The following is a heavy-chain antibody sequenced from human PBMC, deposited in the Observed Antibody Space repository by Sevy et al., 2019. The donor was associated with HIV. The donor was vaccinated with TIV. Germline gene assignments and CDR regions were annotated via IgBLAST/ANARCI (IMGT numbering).Heavy chain of an antibody. V-gene: IGHV4-4*02. CDR2: IYHRGSS. D-gene: IGHD3-16*01. Sequence: SETLSLTCTASGGSIRSVNWWHWVRQPPGKGLEWIGEIYHRGSSNYNPSLKSRVTISVDNSKNQFSLKLSSVTAADTAVYYCARGGETPRGFDPWGQGTLVTVSS. J-gene: IGHJ5*02. CDR1: GGSIRSVNW. CDR3: ARGGETPRGFDP.